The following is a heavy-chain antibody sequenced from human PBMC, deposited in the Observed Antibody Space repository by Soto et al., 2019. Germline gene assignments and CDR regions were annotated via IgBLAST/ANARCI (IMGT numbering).Heavy chain of an antibody. CDR1: GFTFSSYT. D-gene: IGHD2-15*01. CDR3: ATYFSGGFDL. J-gene: IGHJ3*01. Sequence: EVQLVESGGGLVQPGGSLRLSCAVSGFTFSSYTMNWVRQAPGKGLAWVSYISSSGTTIYYADSVKGRFTISRDNAKESLYLQMHSLRAEDTAVYYCATYFSGGFDLWGQGTMVSVSA. V-gene: IGHV3-48*01. CDR2: ISSSGTTI.